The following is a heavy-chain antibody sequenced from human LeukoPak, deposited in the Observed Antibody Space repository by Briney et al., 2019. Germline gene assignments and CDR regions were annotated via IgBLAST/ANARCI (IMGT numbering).Heavy chain of an antibody. CDR1: EFLFSRYE. V-gene: IGHV3-74*01. Sequence: GGSLRLSCVGSEFLFSRYEMSWVRQAPGKGLVWVSSNNSDGRSTGYTDSVKGRFTASRDNAKNTLYLQMNSLRAEDPAVYYCARARWYSSDYWGQGTLVTVSS. D-gene: IGHD5-24*01. CDR2: NNSDGRST. J-gene: IGHJ4*02. CDR3: ARARWYSSDY.